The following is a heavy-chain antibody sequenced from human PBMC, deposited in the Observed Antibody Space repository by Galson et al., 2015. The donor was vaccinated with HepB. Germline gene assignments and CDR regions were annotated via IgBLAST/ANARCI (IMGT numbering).Heavy chain of an antibody. CDR2: INHSGST. J-gene: IGHJ4*02. V-gene: IGHV4-34*01. D-gene: IGHD6-6*01. Sequence: SETLSLTCAVYGGSFSGYYWSWIRQPPGKGLEWIGEINHSGSTNYNPSLKSRVTISVDTSKNQFSLKLSSVTAADTAVYYCARVGYSSSFYFDYWGQGTLVTVSS. CDR3: ARVGYSSSFYFDY. CDR1: GGSFSGYY.